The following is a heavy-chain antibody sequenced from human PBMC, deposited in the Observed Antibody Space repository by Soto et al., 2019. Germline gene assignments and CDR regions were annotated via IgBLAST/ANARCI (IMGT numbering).Heavy chain of an antibody. V-gene: IGHV3-30-3*01. CDR2: ISYDGSNK. Sequence: QVQLVESGGGVVQPGRSLRLSCAASGFTFSSYPMHWVRQAPGKGLEWVAVISYDGSNKYYVDSVKGRFTISRDNSKNTLYLQMNSLIPEDTTVYYCARDSATVADYYYTMDVLGQGTTVTVSS. D-gene: IGHD4-17*01. J-gene: IGHJ6*02. CDR1: GFTFSSYP. CDR3: ARDSATVADYYYTMDV.